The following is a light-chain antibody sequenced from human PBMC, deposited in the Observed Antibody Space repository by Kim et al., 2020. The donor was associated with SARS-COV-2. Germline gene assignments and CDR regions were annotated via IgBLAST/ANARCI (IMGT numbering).Light chain of an antibody. V-gene: IGLV3-1*01. CDR3: QAWDSSTMV. J-gene: IGLJ3*02. CDR2: QDS. CDR1: KLGDKY. Sequence: VAPDQTASITCSGDKLGDKYACWYQQKPGQSPVLVIYQDSKRPSGIPERFSGSNSGNTATLTIGGTQAMDEADYYCQAWDSSTMVFGGGTKLTVL.